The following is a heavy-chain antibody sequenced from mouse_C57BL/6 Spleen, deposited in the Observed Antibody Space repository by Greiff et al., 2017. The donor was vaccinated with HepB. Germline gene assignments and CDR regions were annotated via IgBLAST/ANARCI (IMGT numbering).Heavy chain of an antibody. D-gene: IGHD1-1*02. CDR3: ASYYDYAMDY. CDR1: GYTFTSYG. Sequence: VKLQESGAELARPGASVKLSCKASGYTFTSYGISWVKQRTGQGLEWIGEIYPRSGNTYYNEKFKGKATLTADKSSSTAYMELRSLTSEDSAVYFCASYYDYAMDYWGQGTSVTVSS. V-gene: IGHV1-81*01. J-gene: IGHJ4*01. CDR2: IYPRSGNT.